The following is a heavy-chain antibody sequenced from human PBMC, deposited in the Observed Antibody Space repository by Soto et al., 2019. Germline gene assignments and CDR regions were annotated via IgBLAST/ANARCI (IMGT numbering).Heavy chain of an antibody. CDR3: ARVGLYYYYGMDV. V-gene: IGHV3-21*01. CDR2: ISSSSSYI. CDR1: GFTFSSYS. D-gene: IGHD2-15*01. Sequence: GGSLRLSCAASGFTFSSYSMNWVRQAPGKGLEWVSSISSSSSYIYYADSVKGRSTISRDNAKNSLYLQMNSLRAEDTAVYYCARVGLYYYYGMDVWGQGTTVTVSS. J-gene: IGHJ6*02.